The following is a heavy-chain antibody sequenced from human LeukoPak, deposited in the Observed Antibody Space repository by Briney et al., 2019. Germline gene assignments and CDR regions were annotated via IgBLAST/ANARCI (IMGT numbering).Heavy chain of an antibody. D-gene: IGHD2-8*01. CDR2: ISYDGSNK. V-gene: IGHV3-30-3*01. J-gene: IGHJ4*02. Sequence: GRSLRLSCAASGFTFSRYVMHWVRQAPGKGLEWVAVISYDGSNKYYVDSVKGRFTVSRDNSKNTLYLQMNSLRTEDTAVYYCAGLYGPDLNLDYWGQGTLVTVSS. CDR1: GFTFSRYV. CDR3: AGLYGPDLNLDY.